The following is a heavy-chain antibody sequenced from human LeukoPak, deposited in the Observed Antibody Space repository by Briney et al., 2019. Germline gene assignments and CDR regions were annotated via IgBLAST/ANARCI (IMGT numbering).Heavy chain of an antibody. CDR1: GGSISSSSYY. J-gene: IGHJ6*03. D-gene: IGHD1-26*01. Sequence: SETLSLTCTVSGGSISSSSYYWGWIRQPPGKGLEWIGSIYYSGSTYYNPSLKSRVTISVDTSKNQFSLKLSSVTVADTAVYYCARDGSIVGATRLFDYYYYMDVWGKGTTVTVSS. V-gene: IGHV4-39*07. CDR3: ARDGSIVGATRLFDYYYYMDV. CDR2: IYYSGST.